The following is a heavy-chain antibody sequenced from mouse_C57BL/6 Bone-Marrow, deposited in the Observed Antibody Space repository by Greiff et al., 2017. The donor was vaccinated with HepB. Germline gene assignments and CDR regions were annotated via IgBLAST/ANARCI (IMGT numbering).Heavy chain of an antibody. CDR2: ISYDGSN. J-gene: IGHJ4*01. D-gene: IGHD2-5*01. V-gene: IGHV3-6*01. CDR3: ARERGAYYSNYGGY. Sequence: EVKVEESGPGLVKPSQSLSLTCSVTGYSITSGYYWNWIRQFPGNKLEWMGYISYDGSNNYNPSLKNRISITRDTSKNQFFLKLNSVTTEDTATYYCARERGAYYSNYGGYWGQGTSVTVSS. CDR1: GYSITSGYY.